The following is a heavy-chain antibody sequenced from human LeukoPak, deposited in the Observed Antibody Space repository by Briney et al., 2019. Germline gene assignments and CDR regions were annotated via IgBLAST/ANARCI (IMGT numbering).Heavy chain of an antibody. CDR2: TNSGGTST. V-gene: IGHV3-23*01. CDR1: GFAFQNYW. CDR3: AKQSYARSLGE. J-gene: IGHJ4*02. D-gene: IGHD2-8*01. Sequence: PGGSLRLSCAASGFAFQNYWMVWVRQAQGKGLEWISTTNSGGTSTYYAESVKGRFTISRDNSKNTLYLQMSSLRVEDTAVYYCAKQSYARSLGEGGPGTLVSVSS.